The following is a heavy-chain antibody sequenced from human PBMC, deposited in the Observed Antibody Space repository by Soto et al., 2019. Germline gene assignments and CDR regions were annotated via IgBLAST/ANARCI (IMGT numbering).Heavy chain of an antibody. D-gene: IGHD1-7*01. V-gene: IGHV1-18*04. CDR2: ISGYNGYT. CDR3: ARGYQGNSKYYLDY. Sequence: ASVKVSCKASGYSFIRYGINWVRHVPGHGLEWMGWISGYNGYTTYAEKFQGRVTMTTDSSMSTAYMELGSLRSDDSAIYYCARGYQGNSKYYLDYWGQGTPVTVSS. CDR1: GYSFIRYG. J-gene: IGHJ4*02.